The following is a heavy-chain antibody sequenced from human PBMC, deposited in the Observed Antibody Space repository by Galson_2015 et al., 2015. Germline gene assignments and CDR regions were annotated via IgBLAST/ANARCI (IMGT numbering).Heavy chain of an antibody. J-gene: IGHJ4*02. CDR2: IKQDGGET. Sequence: SLRLSCAASGLSFSNYWTSWVRQAPGRGPEWVASIKQDGGETYYVDSVKGRFTVSKDNAKNWLYLQMNSLRAEDTAVYYCAREAHACFDYWGPGTVVTVSS. CDR3: AREAHACFDY. CDR1: GLSFSNYW. V-gene: IGHV3-7*04.